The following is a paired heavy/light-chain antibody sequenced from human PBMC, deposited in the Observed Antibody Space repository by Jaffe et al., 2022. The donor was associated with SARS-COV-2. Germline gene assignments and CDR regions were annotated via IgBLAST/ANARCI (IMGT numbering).Heavy chain of an antibody. CDR3: ANPGSRYYPAPFDH. CDR1: GFSFSRSA. CDR2: ISDSGDYT. V-gene: IGHV3-23*01. D-gene: IGHD3-22*01. J-gene: IGHJ4*02. Sequence: VQLLESGGGLVQPGGSLRLSCVASGFSFSRSAVSWVRQAPGKGLEWVSAISDSGDYTHYADSVKGRFTISRDNSKNTLFLQMNSLRAEDTAVYYCANPGSRYYPAPFDHWGQGALVTVSS.
Light chain of an antibody. V-gene: IGKV3-20*01. CDR1: QSVTSNS. Sequence: EVVLTQSPGTLSLSPGERVTLSCRASQSVTSNSLAWYQQKPGQAPRLLIYGASTRLTGIPDRFTGSGSGTDFTLTMSRLEPEDFAVYYCQQYGSSPLTFGGGTRVEIK. CDR3: QQYGSSPLT. CDR2: GAS. J-gene: IGKJ4*01.